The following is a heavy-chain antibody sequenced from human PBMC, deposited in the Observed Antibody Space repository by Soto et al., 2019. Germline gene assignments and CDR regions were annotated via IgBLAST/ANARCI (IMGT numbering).Heavy chain of an antibody. D-gene: IGHD3-16*01. V-gene: IGHV4-59*01. CDR3: ARDGGAYAMDY. CDR2: IYDSGYT. CDR1: GGSIRGFY. Sequence: QVQVQQSGPGLVKPSETLSLSCTVSGGSIRGFYGSWIRQSPEKGLEWIGYIYDSGYTTYNPSLKSRVSMSIDASKNQFSLTLRSVTAADTAIYYYARDGGAYAMDYWGQGTLVTVSS. J-gene: IGHJ4*02.